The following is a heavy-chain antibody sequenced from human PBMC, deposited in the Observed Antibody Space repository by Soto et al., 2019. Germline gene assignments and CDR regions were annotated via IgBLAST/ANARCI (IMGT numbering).Heavy chain of an antibody. V-gene: IGHV3-7*01. CDR3: ARDGIGVAGIGGAFDI. Sequence: EVQLVESGGGLVQPGGSLRLSCAASGFTFSSYWMSWVRQAPGKGLEWVANIKQDGSEKYYVDSVKGRFTISRDNAKNSLYLQMNSLRAEDTAVYYCARDGIGVAGIGGAFDIWGQGTMGTVSS. CDR1: GFTFSSYW. D-gene: IGHD6-19*01. CDR2: IKQDGSEK. J-gene: IGHJ3*02.